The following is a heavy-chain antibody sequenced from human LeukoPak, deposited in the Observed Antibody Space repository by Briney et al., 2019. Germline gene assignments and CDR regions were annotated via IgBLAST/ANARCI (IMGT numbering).Heavy chain of an antibody. CDR2: ISSSSTI. D-gene: IGHD3-3*01. J-gene: IGHJ4*02. V-gene: IGHV3-48*02. CDR1: GFPFSSYS. Sequence: GGSLRLSCAASGFPFSSYSMNWVRQAPGKGLEWVSYISSSSTIYYADSVKGRFTISRDNAKNSLYLQMNSLRDEDTAVYYCARGWREFYFEYWGQGNLVTVSS. CDR3: ARGWREFYFEY.